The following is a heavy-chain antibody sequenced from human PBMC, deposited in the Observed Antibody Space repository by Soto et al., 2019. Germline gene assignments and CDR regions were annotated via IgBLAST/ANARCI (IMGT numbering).Heavy chain of an antibody. D-gene: IGHD2-15*01. Sequence: SETLSLTCTVSGRSSSSGGTYYWGWIRQPPGKGLEWIGSIHYTGTTYYKPSLKSRVTISVDTFKNQLSLKLSSVTAADTAVYYCARVLVVVAASRCDAFDIWGQGTMVPVSS. CDR2: IHYTGTT. CDR1: GRSSSSGGTYY. J-gene: IGHJ3*02. V-gene: IGHV4-39*01. CDR3: ARVLVVVAASRCDAFDI.